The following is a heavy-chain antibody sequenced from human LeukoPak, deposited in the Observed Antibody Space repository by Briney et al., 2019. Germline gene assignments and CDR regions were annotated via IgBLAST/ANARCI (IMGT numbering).Heavy chain of an antibody. V-gene: IGHV4-34*01. CDR3: ARHEFASPFDS. Sequence: SETLSLTCAVYGWSFSGYYWSWIRQPPGKGLEWIGEINHSGSTNYNPSLKSRVTISVDTSKNQFSLQLSSVTAADTAVYYCARHEFASPFDSWGQGTLVTVSS. D-gene: IGHD2-21*01. CDR1: GWSFSGYY. J-gene: IGHJ4*02. CDR2: INHSGST.